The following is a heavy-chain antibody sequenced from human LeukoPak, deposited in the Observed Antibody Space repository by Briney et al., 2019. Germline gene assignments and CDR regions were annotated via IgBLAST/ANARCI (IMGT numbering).Heavy chain of an antibody. CDR1: GFTLSSYG. D-gene: IGHD1-20*01. J-gene: IGHJ4*02. Sequence: GGSLRLSCATSGFTLSSYGVHWVRQAPGKGLEWVAFTRHDANDKYYEESVRGRFTISRDNSKNTVYLQMNSLRVEDTAIYYCAKITGDWSFLDYWGQGTLVTVSS. V-gene: IGHV3-30*02. CDR2: TRHDANDK. CDR3: AKITGDWSFLDY.